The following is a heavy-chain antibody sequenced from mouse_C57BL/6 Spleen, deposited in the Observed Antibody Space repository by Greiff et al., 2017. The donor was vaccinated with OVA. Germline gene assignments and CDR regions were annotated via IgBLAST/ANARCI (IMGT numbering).Heavy chain of an antibody. Sequence: EVQLQQSGPVLVKPGASVKMSCKASGYTFTDYYMNWVKQSHGKSLEWIGVINPYNGGTSYNQKFKGKATLTVAKSSSTAYMELNSLTSEDSAVYYCARGGGNYVLFAYWGQGTLVTVSA. CDR3: ARGGGNYVLFAY. CDR2: INPYNGGT. V-gene: IGHV1-19*01. D-gene: IGHD2-1*01. CDR1: GYTFTDYY. J-gene: IGHJ3*01.